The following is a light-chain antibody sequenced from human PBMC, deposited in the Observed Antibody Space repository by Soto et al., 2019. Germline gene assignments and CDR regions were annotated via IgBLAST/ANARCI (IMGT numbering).Light chain of an antibody. Sequence: NFMLTQPHSVSESPGKTVIISCTGSSGSIASNYVQWYQQRPGSAPTTVIYENNQRPSGVPDRFSGSIDSSSNSASLTISGLKTDEEADYYCQSDGSTNQVFGEGTKVTV. CDR2: ENN. CDR1: SGSIASNY. CDR3: QSDGSTNQV. J-gene: IGLJ3*02. V-gene: IGLV6-57*02.